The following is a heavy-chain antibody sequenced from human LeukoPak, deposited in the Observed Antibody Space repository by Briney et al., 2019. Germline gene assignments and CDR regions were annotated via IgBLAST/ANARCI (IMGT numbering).Heavy chain of an antibody. CDR3: AKEGTSLDFDF. V-gene: IGHV1-2*02. D-gene: IGHD3-3*02. CDR2: INPNSGGT. Sequence: ASVKVSCRPSGYNFFGYYIHWVRPAPGQGLEWMGWINPNSGGTNYAPRFQGRVTMSSDKYSNTVYMELNRLTFDDTAVYYCAKEGTSLDFDFWGLGSRVTVSS. J-gene: IGHJ4*02. CDR1: GYNFFGYY.